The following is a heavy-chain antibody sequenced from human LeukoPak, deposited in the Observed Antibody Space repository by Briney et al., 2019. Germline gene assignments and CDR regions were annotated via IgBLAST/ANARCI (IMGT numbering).Heavy chain of an antibody. J-gene: IGHJ4*02. CDR1: GYTFTTYF. D-gene: IGHD4-23*01. CDR3: AREGGDGGPFDY. Sequence: GASVKVSCKASGYTFTTYFMHWVRQAPGQGLEWMGIIHTSGGTTKYAQKFQDRVTMTRDTSTNTVCMELSSLKFDDTAVYYCAREGGDGGPFDYWGQGTLVTVSS. V-gene: IGHV1-46*01. CDR2: IHTSGGTT.